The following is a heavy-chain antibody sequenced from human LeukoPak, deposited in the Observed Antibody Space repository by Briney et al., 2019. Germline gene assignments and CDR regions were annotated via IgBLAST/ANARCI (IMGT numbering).Heavy chain of an antibody. CDR1: GFTFSSYS. V-gene: IGHV3-21*01. Sequence: GGSLRLSCAASGFTFSSYSMNWVRQAPGKGLEWVSSISSSSSYIYYADSVKGRFTISRDNAKNSLYLQMNSLRGEDTAVYYCASTQVAGTAFDIWGQGTMVTVSS. D-gene: IGHD6-19*01. CDR2: ISSSSSYI. J-gene: IGHJ3*02. CDR3: ASTQVAGTAFDI.